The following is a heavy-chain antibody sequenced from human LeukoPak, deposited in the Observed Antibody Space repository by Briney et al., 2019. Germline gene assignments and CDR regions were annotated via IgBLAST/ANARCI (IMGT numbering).Heavy chain of an antibody. D-gene: IGHD3-3*01. CDR1: GVSISSGDYY. CDR2: IYYSGST. Sequence: SETLSLTCTVSGVSISSGDYYWSRIRQLPGKGLEWIGYIYYSGSTYYNPSLKSRVTISVDTSKNQFSLKLSSVTAADTAVYYCASYDFWSGYYDYWGQGTLVTVSS. V-gene: IGHV4-30-4*01. J-gene: IGHJ4*02. CDR3: ASYDFWSGYYDY.